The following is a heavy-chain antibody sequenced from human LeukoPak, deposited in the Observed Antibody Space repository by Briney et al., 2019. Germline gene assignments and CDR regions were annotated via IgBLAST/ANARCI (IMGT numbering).Heavy chain of an antibody. CDR1: GGSFSGYY. Sequence: PSETLSLTCAVYGGSFSGYYWSWIRQPPGKGLEWIGEINHSGSTNYNPSLKSRVTISVDTSKNQFSLKLSSVTAADTAVYYCARGPSDFDPWGQGTLVTVSS. J-gene: IGHJ5*02. V-gene: IGHV4-34*01. CDR2: INHSGST. CDR3: ARGPSDFDP.